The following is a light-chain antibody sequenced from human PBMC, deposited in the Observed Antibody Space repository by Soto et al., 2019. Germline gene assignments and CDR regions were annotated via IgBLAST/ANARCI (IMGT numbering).Light chain of an antibody. V-gene: IGLV2-14*01. J-gene: IGLJ1*01. CDR3: SSYTSRSTVV. CDR2: EVS. CDR1: SGDVGAYNY. Sequence: QSALTQPASVSGSPGQSITISCTGTSGDVGAYNYVSWYQHHPGKAPNVMIYEVSNRPSGVSYRFSGSKSGNTASLTISGLQAEDEADYYCSSYTSRSTVVFGTGTKGTVL.